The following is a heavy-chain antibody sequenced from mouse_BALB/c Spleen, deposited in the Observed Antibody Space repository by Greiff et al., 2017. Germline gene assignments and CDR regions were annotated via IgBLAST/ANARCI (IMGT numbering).Heavy chain of an antibody. J-gene: IGHJ3*01. CDR2: IYPGDGDT. V-gene: IGHV1-80*01. CDR1: GYAFSSYW. D-gene: IGHD2-2*01. Sequence: QVQLQQSGAELVRPGSSVKISCKASGYAFSSYWMNWVKQRPGQGLEWIGQIYPGDGDTNYNGKFKGKATLTADKSSSTAYMQLSSLTSEDSAVYFCARWGYGYDGFAYWGQGTLVTVSA. CDR3: ARWGYGYDGFAY.